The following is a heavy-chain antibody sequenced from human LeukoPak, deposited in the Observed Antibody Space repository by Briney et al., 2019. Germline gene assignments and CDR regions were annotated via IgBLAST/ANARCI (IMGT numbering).Heavy chain of an antibody. Sequence: PGGSLRLSCAASGFTFSTYGMHWVRQAPGKGLEWVAILSYDGSNKYYTDSVKGRFTISRDNSKNTLFLQMNSLRVEDTAVYYCAKHPGDFTGIVNYYYMDVWGKGTTVTVSS. CDR1: GFTFSTYG. D-gene: IGHD1-26*01. CDR3: AKHPGDFTGIVNYYYMDV. J-gene: IGHJ6*03. CDR2: LSYDGSNK. V-gene: IGHV3-30*18.